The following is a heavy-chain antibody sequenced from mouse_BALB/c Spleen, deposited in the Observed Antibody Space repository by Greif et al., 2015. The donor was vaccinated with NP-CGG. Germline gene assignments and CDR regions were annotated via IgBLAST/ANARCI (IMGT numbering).Heavy chain of an antibody. CDR3: ARVYYGKGYAMDY. J-gene: IGHJ4*01. CDR1: GYAFSSYW. CDR2: ILPGSGST. V-gene: IGHV1-9*01. D-gene: IGHD2-1*01. Sequence: VQLQQSGAELMKPGASVKISCKATGYAFSSYWIEGVKQRPGHGLEWIGEILPGSGSTNYNEKFKGKATLTADTSSNTAYMQLSSLTSEDSAVYYCARVYYGKGYAMDYWGQGTSVTVSS.